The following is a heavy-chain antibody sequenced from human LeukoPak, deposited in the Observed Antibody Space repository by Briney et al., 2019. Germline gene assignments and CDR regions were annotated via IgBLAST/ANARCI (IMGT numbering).Heavy chain of an antibody. D-gene: IGHD2-2*02. V-gene: IGHV3-21*01. CDR1: GFTFSSYS. CDR2: ISSSSSYI. CDR3: ARDRIPAAITGDAFDI. J-gene: IGHJ3*02. Sequence: GGSLRLSCAASGFTFSSYSMNWVRQAPGKGLEWVSSISSSSSYIYYADSVKGRFTIYRDNAKNSLFLQRNSLRAEDTAVYYCARDRIPAAITGDAFDIWGQGTMVTVSS.